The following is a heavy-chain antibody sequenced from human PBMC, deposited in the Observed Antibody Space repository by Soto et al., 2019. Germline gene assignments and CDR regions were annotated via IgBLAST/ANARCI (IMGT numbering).Heavy chain of an antibody. Sequence: EVQLLESGGGLVQPGGSLRLSCEASGFTFTTYIMSWVRQAPGKGLEWVSSINNNGDRTYYADSVKGRFTISRDNSKNTMYLQLNSLSAEDTALYFCAKINYYGSGGAIWGQGALVVVSS. J-gene: IGHJ4*02. CDR2: INNNGDRT. CDR3: AKINYYGSGGAI. V-gene: IGHV3-23*01. D-gene: IGHD3-10*01. CDR1: GFTFTTYI.